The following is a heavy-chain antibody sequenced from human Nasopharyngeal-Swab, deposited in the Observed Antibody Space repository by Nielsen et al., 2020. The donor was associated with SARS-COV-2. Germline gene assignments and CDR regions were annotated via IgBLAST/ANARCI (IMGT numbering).Heavy chain of an antibody. Sequence: SETLSLTCTVSGGSVSSYYWGWIRQPPGKGLDWVGSFYYIGSIYYNPSLKSRVTISVDTAKNQFSLKLSSVTAADTAVYYCARRASITIFGVVDYWGQGTLVTVSS. CDR3: ARRASITIFGVVDY. J-gene: IGHJ4*02. CDR1: GGSVSSYY. D-gene: IGHD3-3*01. V-gene: IGHV4-59*02. CDR2: FYYIGSI.